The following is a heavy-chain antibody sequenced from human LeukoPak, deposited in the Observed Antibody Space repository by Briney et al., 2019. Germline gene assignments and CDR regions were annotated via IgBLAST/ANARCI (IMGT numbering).Heavy chain of an antibody. CDR1: GGSISSGGYY. J-gene: IGHJ6*03. D-gene: IGHD3-10*01. Sequence: PSETLSLTCTVSGGSISSGGYYWSWIRQHPGKGLEWIGYIYYSGSTYYNPSLKSRVTISVDTSKNQFSLKLSSVTAADTAVYYCARGSHTMVRGVISYYYYYMDVWGKGTTVTVSS. V-gene: IGHV4-31*03. CDR3: ARGSHTMVRGVISYYYYYMDV. CDR2: IYYSGST.